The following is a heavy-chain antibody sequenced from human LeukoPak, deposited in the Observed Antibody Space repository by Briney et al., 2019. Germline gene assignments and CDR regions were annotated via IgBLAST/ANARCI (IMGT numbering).Heavy chain of an antibody. J-gene: IGHJ4*02. V-gene: IGHV3-48*04. CDR3: ARVSGDSSGYFDY. Sequence: GGSLRLSCAASGFTFSRYSINWVRQAPGKGLEWVSYISSSGSTIYYADSVKGRFTISRDNAKNSLYLQMNSLRAEDTAVYYCARVSGDSSGYFDYWGQGTLVTVSS. CDR1: GFTFSRYS. D-gene: IGHD3-22*01. CDR2: ISSSGSTI.